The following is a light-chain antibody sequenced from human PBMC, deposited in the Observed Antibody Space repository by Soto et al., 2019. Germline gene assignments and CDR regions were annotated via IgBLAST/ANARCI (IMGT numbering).Light chain of an antibody. CDR1: QSVGSY. V-gene: IGKV3-11*01. Sequence: EIMLTHSQATLAFSPLERVPLXRRASQSVGSYLAWYQQKLGQAPRLLIYDASKRATGIPARFSGSGSGTVFTLTINSLEPEDFAVYYCQQRNYWPITFGQGTRLENK. CDR3: QQRNYWPIT. J-gene: IGKJ5*01. CDR2: DAS.